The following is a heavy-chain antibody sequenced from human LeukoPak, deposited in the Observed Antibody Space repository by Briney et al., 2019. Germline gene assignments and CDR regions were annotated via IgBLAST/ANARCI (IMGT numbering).Heavy chain of an antibody. V-gene: IGHV3-9*03. J-gene: IGHJ4*02. Sequence: QAGGSLRLSCAASGFTFDDYAMHWVRQAPGKGLEWVSGISWNSGSIGYADSVKGRFTISRDNAKNSLYLQMNSLRAEDMALYYCAKEGSGGDFWSGYFDYWGQGTLVTVSS. CDR1: GFTFDDYA. CDR3: AKEGSGGDFWSGYFDY. D-gene: IGHD3-3*01. CDR2: ISWNSGSI.